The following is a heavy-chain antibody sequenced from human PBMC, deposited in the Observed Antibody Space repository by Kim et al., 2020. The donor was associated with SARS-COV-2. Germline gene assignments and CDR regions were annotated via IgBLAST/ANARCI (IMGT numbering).Heavy chain of an antibody. D-gene: IGHD3-22*01. J-gene: IGHJ4*02. V-gene: IGHV4-59*09. Sequence: SRESRVTISVDTSKNQFSLELNSVTTADTAVYYCARGGYYNSSGYYCLDYWGQGTLVTVSS. CDR3: ARGGYYNSSGYYCLDY.